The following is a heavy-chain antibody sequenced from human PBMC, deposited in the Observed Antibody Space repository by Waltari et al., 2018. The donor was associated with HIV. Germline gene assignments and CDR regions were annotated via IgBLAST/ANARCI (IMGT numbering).Heavy chain of an antibody. CDR1: GFAFSSYP. CDR2: ISSGGETK. J-gene: IGHJ4*02. V-gene: IGHV3-30*14. Sequence: QVQLVESGGGVVQPGRSLRLSCAASGFAFSSYPIHWVRQPPGKGLGWVAVISSGGETKSYADTGKGRFTMWRELSKKARELEVSSGRAEDTGGEYCARAREVVSHAAGGYRCDYPFDYWGQGTLVTVSS. CDR3: ARAREVVSHAAGGYRCDYPFDY. D-gene: IGHD5-18*01.